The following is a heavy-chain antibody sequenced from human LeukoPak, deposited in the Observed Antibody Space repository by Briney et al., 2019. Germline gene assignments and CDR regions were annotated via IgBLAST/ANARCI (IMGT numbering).Heavy chain of an antibody. D-gene: IGHD5-18*01. J-gene: IGHJ5*02. CDR3: AHRGYSPNGNWFDP. V-gene: IGHV2-5*02. CDR2: INWDDDK. Sequence: SGPTLVKPTQTLTLTCTFSGFSLSTSGVGVGWIRQPPGKALEWLALINWDDDKRHSPSLKSRLTITKDTSKNQVVLTMTNMDPVDTATYYCAHRGYSPNGNWFDPWGQGTLVTVSS. CDR1: GFSLSTSGVG.